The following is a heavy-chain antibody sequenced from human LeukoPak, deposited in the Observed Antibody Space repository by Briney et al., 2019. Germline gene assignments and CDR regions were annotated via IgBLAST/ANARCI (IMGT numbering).Heavy chain of an antibody. V-gene: IGHV3-23*01. CDR1: GFTFRIYA. Sequence: QAGGSLRLSCAASGFTFRIYAMSWVRQAPGKGLEWVSAISGSDGSTNYADSVKGRFSISRDNSKNTLYLHMKSLTAEDTAVYYCAKELYGWYYDYWGQGTLVTVSS. J-gene: IGHJ4*02. D-gene: IGHD6-19*01. CDR2: ISGSDGST. CDR3: AKELYGWYYDY.